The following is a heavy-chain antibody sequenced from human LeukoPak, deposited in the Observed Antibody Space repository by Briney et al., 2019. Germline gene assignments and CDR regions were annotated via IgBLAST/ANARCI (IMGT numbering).Heavy chain of an antibody. D-gene: IGHD3-3*01. V-gene: IGHV4-61*01. CDR2: IYYSGST. Sequence: SETLSLTCTVSGGSVSSGSYYWSWLRQPPGKGLEWIGYIYYSGSTNYNPSLKSRVTISVDTSKNQFSLKLSSVTAADTAVYYCARDQGSRYDFWSGFPRGYGMDVWGQGTTVTVSS. CDR1: GGSVSSGSYY. J-gene: IGHJ6*02. CDR3: ARDQGSRYDFWSGFPRGYGMDV.